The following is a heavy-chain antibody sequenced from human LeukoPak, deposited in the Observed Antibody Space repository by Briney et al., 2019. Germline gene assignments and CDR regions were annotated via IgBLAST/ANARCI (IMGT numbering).Heavy chain of an antibody. CDR1: GFSFSDYQ. CDR3: ARVDWFGEPTPDY. J-gene: IGHJ4*02. V-gene: IGHV3-48*03. D-gene: IGHD3-10*01. Sequence: PGGSLRLSCAASGFSFSDYQMNWVRQAPGKGLEWVSYISNSASTMYYADSVKGRFTISRDNAKNSLYLEMNSLRADDTAVYYCARVDWFGEPTPDYCVQGTLVTISS. CDR2: ISNSASTM.